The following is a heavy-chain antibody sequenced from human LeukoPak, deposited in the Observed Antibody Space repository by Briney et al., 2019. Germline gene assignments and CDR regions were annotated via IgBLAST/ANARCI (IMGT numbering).Heavy chain of an antibody. J-gene: IGHJ4*02. Sequence: PGGSLRLSCAASGFTASSNYMSWVRQAPGKGLEWVSVIYSGGSTYYADSVRGRFTISRDNSKNTLYLQMNSLGAEDAAVYYCARVSYYDSSGYYFLSYVDYWGQGTLVTVSS. V-gene: IGHV3-53*01. CDR1: GFTASSNY. CDR3: ARVSYYDSSGYYFLSYVDY. CDR2: IYSGGST. D-gene: IGHD3-22*01.